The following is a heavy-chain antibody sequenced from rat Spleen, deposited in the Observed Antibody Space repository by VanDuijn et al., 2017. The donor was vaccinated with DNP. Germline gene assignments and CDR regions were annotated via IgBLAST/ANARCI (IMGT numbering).Heavy chain of an antibody. D-gene: IGHD1-2*01. CDR2: ISSGGGHT. J-gene: IGHJ4*01. CDR1: GFTLSNYD. CDR3: IRSIETIRGYVMDA. V-gene: IGHV5S23*01. Sequence: EVQLVESGGGLVQPGRSLKLSCAASGFTLSNYDMAWVRQASPKGLEWVASISSGGGHTYYRDSVKGRFTISRDNAKSTLYLQMNSLRSEDTATYYCIRSIETIRGYVMDAWGQGTSVTVSS.